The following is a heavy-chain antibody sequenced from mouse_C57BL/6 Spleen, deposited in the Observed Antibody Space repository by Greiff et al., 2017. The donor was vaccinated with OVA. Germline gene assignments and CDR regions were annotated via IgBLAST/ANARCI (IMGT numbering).Heavy chain of an antibody. J-gene: IGHJ2*01. D-gene: IGHD1-1*01. CDR2: IDPEDGET. V-gene: IGHV14-2*01. CDR3: LRTSGSSFFDY. Sequence: VQLQQSGAELVKPGASVKLSCTASGFNIKDYYMHWVKQRTEQGLEWIGRIDPEDGETKYAPKFQGKATITADTSSNTAYLQLISLTSEGTPVFYCLRTSGSSFFDYWGQGTTLTVSS. CDR1: GFNIKDYY.